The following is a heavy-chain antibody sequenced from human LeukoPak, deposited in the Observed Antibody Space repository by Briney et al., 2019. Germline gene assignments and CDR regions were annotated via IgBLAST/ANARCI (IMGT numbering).Heavy chain of an antibody. V-gene: IGHV1-18*01. CDR1: GYTFTSYG. Sequence: ASVKVSCKASGYTFTSYGISWVRQAPGQGLEWMGWISAYNGNTNYAQKLQGRVTMTTDTSTSTAYMELRSLRSEDTAVYYCARGAPRDLTYYYDSSGYPFDYWGQGTLVTVSS. CDR2: ISAYNGNT. CDR3: ARGAPRDLTYYYDSSGYPFDY. D-gene: IGHD3-22*01. J-gene: IGHJ4*02.